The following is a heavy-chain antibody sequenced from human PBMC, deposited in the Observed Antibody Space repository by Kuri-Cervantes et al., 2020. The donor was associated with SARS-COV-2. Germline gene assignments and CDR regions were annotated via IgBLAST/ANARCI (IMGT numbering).Heavy chain of an antibody. CDR1: GGSISSGGYY. Sequence: LRLSCTVSGGSISSGGYYWSWIRQPPGKGLEWIGYIYHSGSTYYNPSLKSRVTISVDRSKNQFSLKLSSVTAADTAVYYCARGTNIAAAGTLDYWGQGTLVTVSS. V-gene: IGHV4-30-2*01. J-gene: IGHJ4*02. D-gene: IGHD6-13*01. CDR3: ARGTNIAAAGTLDY. CDR2: IYHSGST.